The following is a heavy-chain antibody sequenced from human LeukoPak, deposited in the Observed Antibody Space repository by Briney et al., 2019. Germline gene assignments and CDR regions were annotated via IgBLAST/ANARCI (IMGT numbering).Heavy chain of an antibody. D-gene: IGHD3-3*01. V-gene: IGHV4-59*08. Sequence: PSETLSLTCTVSGGSISSYYWSWIRQPPGKGLEWIGYIYYSGSTNYNPSLKSRVTISVDTSKNQFSLKLSSVTAADTAVYYCARSGEDYDFPQGHFDYWGQGTLVTVSS. J-gene: IGHJ4*02. CDR3: ARSGEDYDFPQGHFDY. CDR1: GGSISSYY. CDR2: IYYSGST.